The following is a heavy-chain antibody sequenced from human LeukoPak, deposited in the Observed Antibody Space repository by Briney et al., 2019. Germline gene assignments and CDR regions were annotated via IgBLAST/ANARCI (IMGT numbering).Heavy chain of an antibody. V-gene: IGHV3-23*01. Sequence: GGSLRLSCATSGFSFSSYAMSWVRQAPGKGLEWVSSISGSGGSTYYADSVNGRFTISRDNSKNTLYLQMNSLIAEDTAVYFCARAAYSSGFDSWGQGTLVTVSS. CDR3: ARAAYSSGFDS. D-gene: IGHD6-19*01. J-gene: IGHJ5*01. CDR2: ISGSGGST. CDR1: GFSFSSYA.